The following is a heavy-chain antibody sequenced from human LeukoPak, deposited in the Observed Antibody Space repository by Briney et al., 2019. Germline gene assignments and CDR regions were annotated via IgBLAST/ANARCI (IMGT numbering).Heavy chain of an antibody. Sequence: GGSLRLSCAASGFTFSSYSMNWVRQAPGKGLEWVSSISSSSSYIYYADSVKGRFTIPRDNAKNSLYLQMNSLRAEDTAVYYCASIAARTYYFDYWGQGTLVTVSS. D-gene: IGHD6-6*01. CDR2: ISSSSSYI. CDR3: ASIAARTYYFDY. CDR1: GFTFSSYS. V-gene: IGHV3-21*01. J-gene: IGHJ4*02.